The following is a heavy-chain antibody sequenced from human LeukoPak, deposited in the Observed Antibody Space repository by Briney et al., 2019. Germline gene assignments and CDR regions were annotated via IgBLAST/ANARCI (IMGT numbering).Heavy chain of an antibody. CDR1: GGSINSYY. D-gene: IGHD3-10*01. J-gene: IGHJ4*02. Sequence: PSETLSLTCTVSGGSINSYYWSWIRQPPGKGLEWIGYVYYSGSTNYNPSLKSRVTISVDTSKNQFSLKLSSVTAADTAVYYCARARLRFGELSHFDYWGQGTLVTVSS. V-gene: IGHV4-59*01. CDR3: ARARLRFGELSHFDY. CDR2: VYYSGST.